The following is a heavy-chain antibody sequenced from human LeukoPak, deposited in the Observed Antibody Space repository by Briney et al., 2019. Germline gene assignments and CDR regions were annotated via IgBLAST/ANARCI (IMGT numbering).Heavy chain of an antibody. J-gene: IGHJ5*02. Sequence: PSETLSLTCAVYGGSFSGYYWSWIRQPPGKGLEWIGEINHSGSTNYNPSLKSRVTISVDTSKNQFSLKLSSVTAADTAVYYCATVVVVAAPPLGWFDPWGQGTLVTVSS. CDR3: ATVVVVAAPPLGWFDP. D-gene: IGHD2-15*01. V-gene: IGHV4-34*01. CDR2: INHSGST. CDR1: GGSFSGYY.